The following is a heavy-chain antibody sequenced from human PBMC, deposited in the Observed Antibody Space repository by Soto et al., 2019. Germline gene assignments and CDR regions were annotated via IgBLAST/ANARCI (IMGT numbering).Heavy chain of an antibody. CDR3: ARGAAGASSQDVRGY. V-gene: IGHV3-7*01. CDR1: GFTFSSYW. J-gene: IGHJ4*02. Sequence: EVQLVESGGGLVQPGGSLRLSCVVSGFTFSSYWMTCVRQAPGKGLEWVANIKQDGSEKYYVDSVKGRFTISRDNAKNSLHMQMNSLRPDDTAVYYWARGAAGASSQDVRGYWGQGTLVTVSS. CDR2: IKQDGSEK. D-gene: IGHD6-13*01.